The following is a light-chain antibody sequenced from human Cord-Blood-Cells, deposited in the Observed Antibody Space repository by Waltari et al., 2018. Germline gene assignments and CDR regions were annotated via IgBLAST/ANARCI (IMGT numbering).Light chain of an antibody. CDR3: SSYAGSNNYV. J-gene: IGLJ1*01. CDR2: EGS. CDR1: SRDVGGYNY. Sequence: QSALTQPPSAYGSTGQSVTISCTGTSRDVGGYNYVSWYQQHPGKAPKPMIYEGSKRPSGVPDRFSGSKSGNTASLTVSGLQAEDEADYYCSSYAGSNNYVFGTGTKVTVL. V-gene: IGLV2-8*01.